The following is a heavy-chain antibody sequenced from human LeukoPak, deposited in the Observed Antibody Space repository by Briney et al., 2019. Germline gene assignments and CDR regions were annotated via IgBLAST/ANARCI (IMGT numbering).Heavy chain of an antibody. V-gene: IGHV3-74*01. Sequence: GGSLRLSCAASGFTFSTYWMHWVRQAPEKGLVWVSRISSDGSSTNYADSVKGRFTISRDNAKNTLYLQMNSLRAEDTAVYYCAGKWPLDYWGQGTLVTVSS. D-gene: IGHD5-12*01. J-gene: IGHJ4*02. CDR1: GFTFSTYW. CDR2: ISSDGSST. CDR3: AGKWPLDY.